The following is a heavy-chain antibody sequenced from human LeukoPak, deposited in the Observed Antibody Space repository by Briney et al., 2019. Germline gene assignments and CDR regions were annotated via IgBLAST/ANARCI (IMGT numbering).Heavy chain of an antibody. CDR2: IYYSGST. Sequence: SETLSLTCTVSGGSISSYYWNWIRQPPGKGLEWIGYIYYSGSTNYNPSLKSRVTISVDTSKNQFSLKLNSVTAADTAVYYCARNYYDNSGYYRYYFDYWGQGTLVTVSS. V-gene: IGHV4-59*01. D-gene: IGHD3-22*01. CDR1: GGSISSYY. CDR3: ARNYYDNSGYYRYYFDY. J-gene: IGHJ4*02.